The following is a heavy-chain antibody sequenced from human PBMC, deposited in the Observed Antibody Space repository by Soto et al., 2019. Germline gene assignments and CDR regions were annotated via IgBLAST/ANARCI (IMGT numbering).Heavy chain of an antibody. CDR1: EFTFGTSW. J-gene: IGHJ5*02. D-gene: IGHD6-19*01. CDR2: IKQDGGEK. V-gene: IGHV3-7*05. Sequence: DVQLVESGGGLVQPGGSLRLSCAVSEFTFGTSWMTWVRQGPGKGLEWVANIKQDGGEKHYLESVRGRFSISRDNAKKSLYLEMNSLRAEDTAMYYCTAGSGWESDTWGQGTLVTVSS. CDR3: TAGSGWESDT.